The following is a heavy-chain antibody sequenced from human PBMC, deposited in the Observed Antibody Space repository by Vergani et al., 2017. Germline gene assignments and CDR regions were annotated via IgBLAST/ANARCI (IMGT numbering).Heavy chain of an antibody. Sequence: QVQLVQSGAEGKKPGASVKVSCKASGYTFTSYYMHWVRQAPGQGLEWMGIIDPSGGSTSYAQKFQGRVTMTRATSTSTVYMELISLRSEDTAVYYCAGDRQDYYDILTGYYGGFDYWGQGTLVTVSS. V-gene: IGHV1-46*01. J-gene: IGHJ4*02. D-gene: IGHD3-9*01. CDR3: AGDRQDYYDILTGYYGGFDY. CDR2: IDPSGGST. CDR1: GYTFTSYY.